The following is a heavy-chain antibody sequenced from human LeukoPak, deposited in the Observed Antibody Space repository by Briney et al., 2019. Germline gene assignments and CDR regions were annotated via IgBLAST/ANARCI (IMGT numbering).Heavy chain of an antibody. CDR2: IYSGGST. CDR1: GFTVSSNY. D-gene: IGHD3-22*01. Sequence: GGSLRLSCAASGFTVSSNYMSWVRQAPGKGLEWVSDIYSGGSTYYADSVKGRFTISRDNSKNTLYLQMNSLRAEDTAVYYCASGKRSSGYAPLPYWGQGTLVTVSS. J-gene: IGHJ4*02. CDR3: ASGKRSSGYAPLPY. V-gene: IGHV3-66*02.